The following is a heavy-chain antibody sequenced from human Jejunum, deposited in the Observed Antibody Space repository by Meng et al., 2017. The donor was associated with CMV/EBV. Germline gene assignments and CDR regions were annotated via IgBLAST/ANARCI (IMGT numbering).Heavy chain of an antibody. CDR1: FTFSTYG. J-gene: IGHJ4*02. V-gene: IGHV3-30*02. CDR2: IRYDGNIK. D-gene: IGHD6-19*01. Sequence: FTFSTYGMHWVRLAPGRGLEWVAFIRYDGNIKYYTDSVKGRFTISRDNSRSTLFLQMNSLGVEDTAVYYCAKDLGASGWFETFDSWGQGTLVTVSS. CDR3: AKDLGASGWFETFDS.